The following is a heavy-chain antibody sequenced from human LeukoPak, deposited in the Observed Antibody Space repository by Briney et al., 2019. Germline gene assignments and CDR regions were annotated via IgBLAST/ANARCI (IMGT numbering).Heavy chain of an antibody. CDR2: IIPIFGTA. CDR1: GGTFSSYA. Sequence: GASVKVSCKASGGTFSSYAISWVRQAPGQGLEWMGGIIPIFGTANYAQKFQGRVTITTDESTSTAYMELSSLRSEDTAVYYCAREIRSGGSCYPDAFDIWGQGTMVTVSS. V-gene: IGHV1-69*05. D-gene: IGHD2-15*01. J-gene: IGHJ3*02. CDR3: AREIRSGGSCYPDAFDI.